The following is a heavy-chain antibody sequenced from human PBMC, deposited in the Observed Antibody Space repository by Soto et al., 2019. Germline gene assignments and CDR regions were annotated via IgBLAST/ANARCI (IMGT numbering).Heavy chain of an antibody. D-gene: IGHD3-3*01. Sequence: PGGSLRLSCAASGFMFENYAMICVRQAPGKGLEWVATVRGNSYGAYYADSVRGRFIISRDNSKNTMSLQLNSLRDDDTAIYYCAKGKSENGVDWLDPWGPGTLVTVSS. CDR3: AKGKSENGVDWLDP. J-gene: IGHJ5*02. CDR2: VRGNSYGA. V-gene: IGHV3-23*01. CDR1: GFMFENYA.